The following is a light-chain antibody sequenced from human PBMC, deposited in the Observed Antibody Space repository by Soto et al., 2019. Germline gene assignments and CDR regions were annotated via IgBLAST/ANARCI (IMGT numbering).Light chain of an antibody. Sequence: EIVFTQSPGTLPLSPGERATLSCRASQSVSSSYLAWYQQKPGQAPRLLIYGASSRANGIPDRFSGSGSGTDLTLTISRLEPEDFAVYYCQQYGSSPLITFGQGTRLEIK. V-gene: IGKV3-20*01. CDR2: GAS. CDR1: QSVSSSY. CDR3: QQYGSSPLIT. J-gene: IGKJ5*01.